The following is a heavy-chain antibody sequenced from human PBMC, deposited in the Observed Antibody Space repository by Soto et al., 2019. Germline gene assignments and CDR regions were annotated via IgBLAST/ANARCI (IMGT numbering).Heavy chain of an antibody. Sequence: SVKVSCKASGGTFGSYTISWVRQAPGQGLEWMGRIIPILGIANYAQKFQGRVTITADKSTSTAYMELSSLRSEDTAVYYCARDIAVAGTGYYYYGMDVWGQGTTVTVSS. CDR3: ARDIAVAGTGYYYYGMDV. CDR2: IIPILGIA. J-gene: IGHJ6*02. V-gene: IGHV1-69*04. D-gene: IGHD6-19*01. CDR1: GGTFGSYT.